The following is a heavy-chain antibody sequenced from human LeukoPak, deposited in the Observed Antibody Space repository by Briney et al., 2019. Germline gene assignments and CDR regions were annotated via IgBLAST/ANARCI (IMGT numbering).Heavy chain of an antibody. D-gene: IGHD3-22*01. CDR2: ISSSGVTT. Sequence: GGSLRLSCAASGFASSTYGMSWVRQAPGKGLEWVSGISSSGVTTLYADSVKGRFTISRDNSRNTLYLQMNSLRAEDTAVYYCAKDPITLKLVLRNTDSDYWGQGTLVTVSS. CDR1: GFASSTYG. J-gene: IGHJ4*02. CDR3: AKDPITLKLVLRNTDSDY. V-gene: IGHV3-23*01.